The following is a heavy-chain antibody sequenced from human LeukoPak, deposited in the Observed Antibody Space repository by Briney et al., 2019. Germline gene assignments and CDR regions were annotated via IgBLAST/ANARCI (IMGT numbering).Heavy chain of an antibody. V-gene: IGHV3-7*03. CDR3: ARVCSSGWYVDYYYYYMDV. J-gene: IGHJ6*03. CDR2: IKQDGSES. Sequence: GSLRLSCAASGFTFSSYWMSWVRQAPGKGLEWLANIKQDGSESYYVDSVRGRFTISRDNAKNSLYLQMNSLRAEDTAVYYCARVCSSGWYVDYYYYYMDVWGKGTTVTISS. CDR1: GFTFSSYW. D-gene: IGHD6-19*01.